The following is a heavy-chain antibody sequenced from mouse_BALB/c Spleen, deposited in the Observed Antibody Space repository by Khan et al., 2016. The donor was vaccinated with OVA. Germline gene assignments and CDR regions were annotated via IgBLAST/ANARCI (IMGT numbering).Heavy chain of an antibody. CDR1: GFTLGSFG. V-gene: IGHV5-17*02. CDR3: ARSGGNFHWYFDV. J-gene: IGHJ1*01. Sequence: EVELVESGGGLVQPGGSRKLSCVASGFTLGSFGMHWVRQAPMKGLEWVAYISSGSSTIYYVDTVKGRFTISRDNPTNTLFLQMTSLRSEDTAMYYCARSGGNFHWYFDVWGAGTSVTVSS. CDR2: ISSGSSTI. D-gene: IGHD2-1*01.